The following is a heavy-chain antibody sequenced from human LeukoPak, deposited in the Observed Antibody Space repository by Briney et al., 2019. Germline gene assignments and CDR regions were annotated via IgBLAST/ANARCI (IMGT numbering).Heavy chain of an antibody. Sequence: PSETLYLTCNVSGGSISAYYWSWIRQPPGKGLEWIGYIYYSGSTTDKPSLKSRVTISVDTSKNKFALKVSSVAAADTAVYYCATDLVTYDHAFDIWAQGTMVTVSS. CDR1: GGSISAYY. CDR2: IYYSGST. CDR3: ATDLVTYDHAFDI. J-gene: IGHJ3*02. D-gene: IGHD3-22*01. V-gene: IGHV4-59*01.